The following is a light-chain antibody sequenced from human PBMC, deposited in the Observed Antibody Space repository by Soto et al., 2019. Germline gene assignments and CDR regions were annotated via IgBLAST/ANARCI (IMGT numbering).Light chain of an antibody. CDR3: ATCDDSRSAQGV. CDR1: ISNTGSNA. V-gene: IGLV1-44*01. CDR2: SQN. J-gene: IGLJ1*01. Sequence: QSVLTQPPSASGAPGLGVTISCSGSISNTGSNAVNWYQHLPGTAPKLLIYSQNQRPSGVPDRFSGSKSGTSASLAISGLQSEDETDYYCATCDDSRSAQGVFGTGTKVTVL.